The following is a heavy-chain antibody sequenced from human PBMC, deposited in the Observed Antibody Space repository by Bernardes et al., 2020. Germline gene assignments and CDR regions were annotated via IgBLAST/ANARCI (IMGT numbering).Heavy chain of an antibody. CDR3: ARERGDCSGGSCYSPAYYYYYMDV. CDR2: IYYSGST. CDR1: GGSISSYY. J-gene: IGHJ6*03. Sequence: SETLSLTCTVSGGSISSYYWSWIRQPPGKGLEWIGYIYYSGSTNYNPSLKSRVTISVDTSKNQFSLKLSSVTAADTAVYYCARERGDCSGGSCYSPAYYYYYMDVWGKGTTVTVSS. V-gene: IGHV4-59*01. D-gene: IGHD2-15*01.